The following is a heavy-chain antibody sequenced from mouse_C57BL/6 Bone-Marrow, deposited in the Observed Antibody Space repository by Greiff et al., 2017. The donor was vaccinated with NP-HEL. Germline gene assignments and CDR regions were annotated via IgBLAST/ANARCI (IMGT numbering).Heavy chain of an antibody. D-gene: IGHD2-2*01. CDR2: IDPSDSYT. CDR1: GYTFTSYW. Sequence: QVQLKQPGAELVRPGTSVKLSCKASGYTFTSYWMHWVKQRPGQGLEWIGVIDPSDSYTNYNQKFKGKATLTVDTSSSTAYMQLSSLTSEDSAVYWCARVSTRVMWFAYWGRGTLVTVS. V-gene: IGHV1-59*01. CDR3: ARVSTRVMWFAY. J-gene: IGHJ3*01.